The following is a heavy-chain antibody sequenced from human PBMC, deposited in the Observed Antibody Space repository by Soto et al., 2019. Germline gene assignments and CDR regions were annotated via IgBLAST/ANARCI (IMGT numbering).Heavy chain of an antibody. CDR2: INPATGAA. CDR3: ARGGGVGVAGSAAFDM. CDR1: GYPVTAYY. J-gene: IGHJ3*02. V-gene: IGHV1-2*02. Sequence: QLHLVQSGAVVKKPGASVTVSCSASGYPVTAYYMHWVRQAPGRGLEWMGGINPATGAAKYTPTFQGRVTMTRDTSTRTVFMELRGLTSEDTAVFYCARGGGVGVAGSAAFDMWGQGTLVTVSS. D-gene: IGHD3-3*01.